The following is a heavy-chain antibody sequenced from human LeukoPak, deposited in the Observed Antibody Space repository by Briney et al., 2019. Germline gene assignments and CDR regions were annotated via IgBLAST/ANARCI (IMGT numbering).Heavy chain of an antibody. CDR1: GGSISTYY. CDR3: ARGHFGSGNTTIFDY. Sequence: SETLSLTCTVSGGSISTYYWSWIRQPPGEGLEWIGYIYHSGTTNYNPSLKSRITMSVDTSKNQFSLMLSSVTAADTAVYYCARGHFGSGNTTIFDYWGQGTLVTVSS. D-gene: IGHD3-3*02. CDR2: IYHSGTT. J-gene: IGHJ4*02. V-gene: IGHV4-59*12.